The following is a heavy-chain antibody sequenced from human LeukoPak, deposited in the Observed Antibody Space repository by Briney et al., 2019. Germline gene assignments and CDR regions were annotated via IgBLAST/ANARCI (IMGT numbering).Heavy chain of an antibody. D-gene: IGHD3-22*01. CDR1: GGSITSGSYY. J-gene: IGHJ5*02. CDR2: IYYSGST. V-gene: IGHV4-39*07. CDR3: ASHYDSSGYYGYWFDP. Sequence: PSETLSLTCTVSGGSITSGSYYWSWIRQPPGKGLEWIGSIYYSGSTYYNPSLKSRVTISVDTSKNQFSLKLSSVTAADTAVYYCASHYDSSGYYGYWFDPWGQGTLVTVSS.